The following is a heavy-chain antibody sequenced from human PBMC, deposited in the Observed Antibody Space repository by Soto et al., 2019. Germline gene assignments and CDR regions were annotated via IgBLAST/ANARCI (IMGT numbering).Heavy chain of an antibody. CDR3: AKDHWGWGKGGPTDV. J-gene: IGHJ6*02. V-gene: IGHV3-23*01. CDR1: GFTFSSYA. CDR2: ISGSGGST. D-gene: IGHD3-16*01. Sequence: QAGGSLRLSCAASGFTFSSYAMSWVRQAPGKGLEWVSAISGSGGSTYYADSVKGRFTISRDNSKNTLYLQMNSLRAEDTAVYYCAKDHWGWGKGGPTDVWGQGTTVTVSS.